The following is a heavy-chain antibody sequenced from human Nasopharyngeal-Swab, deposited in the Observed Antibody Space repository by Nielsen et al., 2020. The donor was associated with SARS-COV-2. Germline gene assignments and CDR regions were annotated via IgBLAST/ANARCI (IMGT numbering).Heavy chain of an antibody. J-gene: IGHJ4*02. CDR3: ARDGPDYGDYYFDY. D-gene: IGHD4-17*01. CDR2: IWFDGSKK. Sequence: SLKISCAASGFTFSNYGMHWVRQAPGKGLEWVAVIWFDGSKKYYADSVKGRFTISRDNSRNTLYLQMNSLRAEDTAVYYCARDGPDYGDYYFDYWGQGTLVTVSS. CDR1: GFTFSNYG. V-gene: IGHV3-33*01.